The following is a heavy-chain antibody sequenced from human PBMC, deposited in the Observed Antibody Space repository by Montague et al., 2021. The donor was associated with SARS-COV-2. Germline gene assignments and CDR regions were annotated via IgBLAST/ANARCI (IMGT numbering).Heavy chain of an antibody. V-gene: IGHV3-30-3*01. D-gene: IGHD3-16*01. Sequence: SLRLSCAASGFTFSSCAMHWVRQAPGKGLEWVALISYDGSNKYYADSVKGRFTISRANSKNTLYLQMNSLRAEDTAVYYCARDLSGSYAGWFDPWGQGTLVTVSS. CDR3: ARDLSGSYAGWFDP. J-gene: IGHJ5*02. CDR2: ISYDGSNK. CDR1: GFTFSSCA.